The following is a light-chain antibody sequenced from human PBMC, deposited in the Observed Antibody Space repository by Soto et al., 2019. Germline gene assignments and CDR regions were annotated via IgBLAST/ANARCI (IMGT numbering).Light chain of an antibody. Sequence: QSVLTQPASVSGSPGQSITIPRTGTSSDVGGYNYVSWYQQQPGKAPKLMIYEVRNRPSGASNRFSGSKSGNTASLTISGLQAEDEADYHCSSYTSSSTPYVFGTGTKVTVL. CDR2: EVR. J-gene: IGLJ1*01. V-gene: IGLV2-14*01. CDR1: SSDVGGYNY. CDR3: SSYTSSSTPYV.